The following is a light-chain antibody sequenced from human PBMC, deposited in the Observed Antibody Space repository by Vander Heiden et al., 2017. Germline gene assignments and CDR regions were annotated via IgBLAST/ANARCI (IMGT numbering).Light chain of an antibody. CDR2: DSS. CDR1: QSVSSY. CDR3: QQRSNWPPLT. J-gene: IGKJ4*01. V-gene: IGKV3-11*01. Sequence: EIVLTQSPGTLSLSPGERVTLSCRASQSVSSYLAWYQQRPGQAPRLLIYDSSTRATGSPGRFSGSGSGTDFTLTISSLRPEDSAVYYCQQRSNWPPLTFGGGTKVEIK.